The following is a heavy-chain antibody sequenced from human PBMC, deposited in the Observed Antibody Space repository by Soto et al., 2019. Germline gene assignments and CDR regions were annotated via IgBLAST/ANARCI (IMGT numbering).Heavy chain of an antibody. Sequence: QVQLVQSGAEVKKPGASVKVSCKASGYTFTSYGISWVRQAPGQGLEWMGWISAYNGNTNYAQKLQGRVTMTTDTSTSTAYMERSRVRSDDTAVYYCARDRPRGGAVAGTNWFDPWGQGTLVTVSS. CDR2: ISAYNGNT. J-gene: IGHJ5*02. CDR3: ARDRPRGGAVAGTNWFDP. D-gene: IGHD6-19*01. CDR1: GYTFTSYG. V-gene: IGHV1-18*01.